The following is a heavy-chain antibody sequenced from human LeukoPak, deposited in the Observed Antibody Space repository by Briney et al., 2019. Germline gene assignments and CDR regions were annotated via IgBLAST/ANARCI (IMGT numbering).Heavy chain of an antibody. CDR1: GGSISSGSYY. CDR3: ARGIAAAPPHYYYGMDV. D-gene: IGHD6-13*01. J-gene: IGHJ6*02. Sequence: SQTLSLTCTVSGGSISSGSYYWSWILQPAGKGLEWIGRIYTSGSTNYNPSLKSRVTISVDTSKNQLSLKLSSVTAADTAVYYCARGIAAAPPHYYYGMDVWGQGTTVTVSS. CDR2: IYTSGST. V-gene: IGHV4-61*02.